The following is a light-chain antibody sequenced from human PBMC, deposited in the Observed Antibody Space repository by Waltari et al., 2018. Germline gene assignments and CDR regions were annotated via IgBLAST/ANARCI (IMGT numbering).Light chain of an antibody. CDR2: AAS. CDR1: QSIGQY. CDR3: QNHERLPAT. J-gene: IGKJ1*01. V-gene: IGKV3-20*01. Sequence: EVVLTQSPGTLSLSPGERATLSCRASQSIGQYLVWYQQRPGQAPRLLIYAASTRATGIPDRFSGSGYGTDFSLTISRLEPEDFAVYYCQNHERLPATFGQGTKVEIK.